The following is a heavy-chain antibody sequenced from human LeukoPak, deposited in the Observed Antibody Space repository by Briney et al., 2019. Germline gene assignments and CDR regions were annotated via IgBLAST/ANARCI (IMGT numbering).Heavy chain of an antibody. J-gene: IGHJ4*02. CDR2: IYTSGST. V-gene: IGHV4-61*02. D-gene: IGHD1-26*01. Sequence: PSETLSLTCTVSGDSISSGSFYWSWIRQPAGKGLEWIGRIYTSGSTNYNPSLKSRVTMSVDTSKNQFSLKLSSVTAADTAVYYCARDLVGATPGYWGQGTLVTVSS. CDR3: ARDLVGATPGY. CDR1: GDSISSGSFY.